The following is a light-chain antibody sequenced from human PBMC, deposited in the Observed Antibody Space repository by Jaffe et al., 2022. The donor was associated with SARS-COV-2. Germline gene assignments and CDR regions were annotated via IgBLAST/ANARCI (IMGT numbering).Light chain of an antibody. CDR3: QHYNNWPLSIA. CDR2: GAS. CDR1: QSVSSN. J-gene: IGKJ5*01. V-gene: IGKV3D-15*01. Sequence: EIVMTQSPATLSVSPGERATLSCRASQSVSSNLAWYQQKPGQAPRLLISGASTRATGIPARFSGSGSGTEFTLTISSLQSEDFAVYYCQHYNNWPLSIAFGQGTRLEIK.